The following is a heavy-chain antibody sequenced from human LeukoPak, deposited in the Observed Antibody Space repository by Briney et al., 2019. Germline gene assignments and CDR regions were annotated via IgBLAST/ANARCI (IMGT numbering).Heavy chain of an antibody. CDR1: GGSISSYY. Sequence: SETLSLTRTVSGGSISSYYWSWIPQPPGKGLEWIGYIYYSGSTNYNPSLKSRVTISVDTSKNQFSLKLSSVTAADTAVYYCARDFGYSYGLDYWGQGTLVTVSS. CDR2: IYYSGST. J-gene: IGHJ4*02. CDR3: ARDFGYSYGLDY. D-gene: IGHD5-18*01. V-gene: IGHV4-59*01.